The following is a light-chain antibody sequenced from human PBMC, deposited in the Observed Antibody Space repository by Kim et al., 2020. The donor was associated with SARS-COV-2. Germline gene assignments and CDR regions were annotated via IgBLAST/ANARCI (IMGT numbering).Light chain of an antibody. CDR2: AAS. V-gene: IGKV1-39*01. J-gene: IGKJ4*01. CDR1: QSINSY. CDR3: QQSYSTLALT. Sequence: SVGDRVTITCRASQSINSYLNWYQHKPGEAPKLLIYAASSLQSGVPSRFSGSGSGTDFTLTISSLQPEDFATYYCQQSYSTLALTFGGGTKLEI.